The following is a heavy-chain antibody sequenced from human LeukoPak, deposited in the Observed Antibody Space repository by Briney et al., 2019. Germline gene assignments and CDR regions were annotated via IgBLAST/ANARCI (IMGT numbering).Heavy chain of an antibody. Sequence: AGSLRLSCAASGFIFSSYSMNWVRQAPGKGLEWVSSISSSGSYIYYADSVRGRFTISRDNSKNTLYLKMNSLRAEETAVYFCARAKYDYGDPVGWFDPWGQGTLVAVSS. CDR1: GFIFSSYS. J-gene: IGHJ5*02. D-gene: IGHD4-17*01. CDR3: ARAKYDYGDPVGWFDP. CDR2: ISSSGSYI. V-gene: IGHV3-21*04.